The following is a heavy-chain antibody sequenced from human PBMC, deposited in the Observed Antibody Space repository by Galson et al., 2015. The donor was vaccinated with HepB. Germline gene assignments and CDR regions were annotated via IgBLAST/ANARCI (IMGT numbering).Heavy chain of an antibody. D-gene: IGHD1-7*01. CDR2: FDPEDGET. CDR1: GYTLTELS. J-gene: IGHJ3*02. CDR3: ATGMRYNWNYGSAFDI. Sequence: SVKVSCKVSGYTLTELSMHWVRQAPGKGLEWMGGFDPEDGETIYAQKFQGRVTMTEDTSTDTAYMELSSLRSEDTAVYYCATGMRYNWNYGSAFDIWGQGTMVTVSS. V-gene: IGHV1-24*01.